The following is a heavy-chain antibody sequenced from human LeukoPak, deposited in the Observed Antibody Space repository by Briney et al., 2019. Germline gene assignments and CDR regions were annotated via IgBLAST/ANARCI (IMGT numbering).Heavy chain of an antibody. D-gene: IGHD2-21*01. CDR1: DDSISSGSHY. V-gene: IGHV4-39*07. CDR2: IYYSGNT. Sequence: SETLSLTCTVSDDSISSGSHYWGWIRQPPGKGLEWIASIYYSGNTYSHPTIESRVTMSVDSSKNQFSLRLSSVTAADTAVYYCARDDTSSLYSFDPWGRGILVTVSS. CDR3: ARDDTSSLYSFDP. J-gene: IGHJ5*02.